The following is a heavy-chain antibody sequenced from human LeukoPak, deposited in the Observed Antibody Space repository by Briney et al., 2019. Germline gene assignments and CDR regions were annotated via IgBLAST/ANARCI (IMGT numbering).Heavy chain of an antibody. Sequence: GGSLRLSCAASGFTFSSYEMNWVHQAPGKGLEWVSYISSGSSSIFYADSVKGRFTISRDNSKNSLYLQMNSLRVEDTAVYYCARGGIAARFAYWGQGTLVTVSS. CDR3: ARGGIAARFAY. V-gene: IGHV3-48*03. J-gene: IGHJ4*02. CDR2: ISSGSSSI. CDR1: GFTFSSYE. D-gene: IGHD6-6*01.